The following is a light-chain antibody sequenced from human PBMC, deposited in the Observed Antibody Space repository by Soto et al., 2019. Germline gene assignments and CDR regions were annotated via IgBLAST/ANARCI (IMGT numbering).Light chain of an antibody. Sequence: QSALTQPPSVSGSPGQSVTISCTGTSSDIGGYNYVSWYQQLPGKAPKLMIYDVSKRPSGVPDRFSGPNSCNTAFLTISGLQAEDEGDYYCCSYAGNTHVFGTGTKLTVL. CDR3: CSYAGNTHV. CDR1: SSDIGGYNY. J-gene: IGLJ1*01. CDR2: DVS. V-gene: IGLV2-11*01.